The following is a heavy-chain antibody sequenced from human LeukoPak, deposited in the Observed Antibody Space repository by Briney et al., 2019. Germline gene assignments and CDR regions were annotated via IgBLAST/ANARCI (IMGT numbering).Heavy chain of an antibody. CDR3: ARSGDFWSALNLGY. J-gene: IGHJ4*02. V-gene: IGHV1-18*01. D-gene: IGHD3-3*01. CDR2: ISAYNGNT. CDR1: GYTFTSYG. Sequence: GASVKVSCKASGYTFTSYGISWVRQAHGQGLEWMGWISAYNGNTNYAQKLQGRVTMTTDTSTSTAYMELRSLRSDDTAVYYCARSGDFWSALNLGYWGQGTLVTVSS.